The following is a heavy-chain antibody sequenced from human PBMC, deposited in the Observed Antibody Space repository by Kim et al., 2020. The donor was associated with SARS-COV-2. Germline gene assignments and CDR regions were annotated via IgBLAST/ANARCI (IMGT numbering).Heavy chain of an antibody. V-gene: IGHV3-9*01. Sequence: GGSLRLSCAASGFTFDDYAMHWVRQAPGKGLEWVSGISWNSGSIGYADSVKGRFTISRDNAKNSLYLQMNSLRAEDTALYYCAKDLGSGSTGYGMDVWGQGTTVTVSS. J-gene: IGHJ6*02. CDR1: GFTFDDYA. CDR3: AKDLGSGSTGYGMDV. CDR2: ISWNSGSI. D-gene: IGHD3-10*01.